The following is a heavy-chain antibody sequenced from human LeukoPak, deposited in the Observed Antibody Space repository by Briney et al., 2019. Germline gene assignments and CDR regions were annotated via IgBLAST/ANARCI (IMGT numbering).Heavy chain of an antibody. CDR3: AKDSRSSYDY. D-gene: IGHD6-6*01. Sequence: PGGSLRLSCAASGFTSSSYAMSWVRQAPGKGLEWVSAISGSGGSTYYADSVKGRFTISRDNSKDTLYLQMNSLRAEDTAVYYCAKDSRSSYDYWGQGTLVTVSS. CDR1: GFTSSSYA. V-gene: IGHV3-23*01. CDR2: ISGSGGST. J-gene: IGHJ4*02.